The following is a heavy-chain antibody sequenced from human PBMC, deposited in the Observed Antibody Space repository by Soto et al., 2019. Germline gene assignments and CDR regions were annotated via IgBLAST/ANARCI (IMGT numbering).Heavy chain of an antibody. CDR3: ARDQNNWNLFSYYYYYGMDV. D-gene: IGHD1-20*01. CDR2: INPNSGGT. CDR1: GYTFTGYY. Sequence: QVQLVQSGAEVKKPGASVKVSCKASGYTFTGYYMHWVRQAPGQGLEWMGWINPNSGGTNYAQKFQGWVTMTRDTSISTAYMELSRLRSDDTAVYYCARDQNNWNLFSYYYYYGMDVWGQGTTVTVSS. V-gene: IGHV1-2*04. J-gene: IGHJ6*02.